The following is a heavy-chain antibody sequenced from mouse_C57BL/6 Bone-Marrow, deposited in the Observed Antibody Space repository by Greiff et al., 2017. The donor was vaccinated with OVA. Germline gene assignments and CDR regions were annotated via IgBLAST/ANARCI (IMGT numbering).Heavy chain of an antibody. CDR2: INYDGSST. Sequence: EVKVVESEGGLVQPGSSMKLSCTASGFTFSDYYMAWVRQVPEKGLEWVANINYDGSSTYYLDSLKSRFIISRDNAKNILYLQMSSLKSEDTATYYCARGGNGFDYRGQGTTLTVSS. J-gene: IGHJ2*01. D-gene: IGHD1-1*01. V-gene: IGHV5-16*01. CDR3: ARGGNGFDY. CDR1: GFTFSDYY.